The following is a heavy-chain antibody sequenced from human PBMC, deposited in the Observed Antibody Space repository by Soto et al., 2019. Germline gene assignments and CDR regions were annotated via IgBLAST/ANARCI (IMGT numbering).Heavy chain of an antibody. CDR2: IIPILGIA. V-gene: IGHV1-69*04. J-gene: IGHJ3*02. D-gene: IGHD3-10*02. CDR3: AREIRGGPHVVGAFDI. CDR1: GGTFSSYT. Sequence: ASVKVSCKASGGTFSSYTISWVRQAPGQGLEWMGRIIPILGIANYAQKFQGRVTITADKSTSTAYMELSSLRSEDTAVYYCAREIRGGPHVVGAFDIWGQGTMVTVSS.